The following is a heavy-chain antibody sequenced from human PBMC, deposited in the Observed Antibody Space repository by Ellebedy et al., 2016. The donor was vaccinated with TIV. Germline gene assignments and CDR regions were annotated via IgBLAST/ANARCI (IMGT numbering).Heavy chain of an antibody. CDR1: GYTFTGYY. V-gene: IGHV1-2*04. D-gene: IGHD4-17*01. CDR2: INPNSGGT. Sequence: AASVKVSCKASGYTFTGYYMHWARQAPGQGLEWMGWINPNSGGTNYAQKFQGWVTMTRDTSISTAYMELSRLGSDDTAVYYCARGEGSTVTTEGRMPQGRSGWFDPWGQGTLVTVSS. CDR3: ARGEGSTVTTEGRMPQGRSGWFDP. J-gene: IGHJ5*02.